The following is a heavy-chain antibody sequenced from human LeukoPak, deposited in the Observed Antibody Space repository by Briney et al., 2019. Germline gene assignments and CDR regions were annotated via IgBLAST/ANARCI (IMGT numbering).Heavy chain of an antibody. Sequence: GASVTVSCKASGYTFTSYDINWVRQATGQGLEWMGWMNPNSGNTGYAQKFQGRVTMTRNTSISTAYMELSSLRSEDTAVYYCARGNPFRLPRSTDYWGQGTLVTVSS. CDR1: GYTFTSYD. V-gene: IGHV1-8*01. CDR3: ARGNPFRLPRSTDY. J-gene: IGHJ4*02. CDR2: MNPNSGNT.